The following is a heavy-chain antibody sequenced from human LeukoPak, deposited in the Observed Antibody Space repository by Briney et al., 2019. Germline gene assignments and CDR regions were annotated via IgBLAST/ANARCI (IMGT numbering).Heavy chain of an antibody. J-gene: IGHJ4*02. Sequence: GASVKVSCKASGGTFSSYAISWVRQAPGQGLEWMGWINPNSGGTNYAQKFQGRVTMTRDTSISTAYMELSRLRSDDTAVYYCARVLSRVRGVIITSGNYFDYWGQGTLVTVSS. CDR3: ARVLSRVRGVIITSGNYFDY. D-gene: IGHD3-10*01. CDR1: GGTFSSYA. V-gene: IGHV1-2*02. CDR2: INPNSGGT.